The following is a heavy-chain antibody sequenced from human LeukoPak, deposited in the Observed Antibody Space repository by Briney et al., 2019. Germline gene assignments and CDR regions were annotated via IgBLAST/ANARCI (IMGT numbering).Heavy chain of an antibody. CDR1: GGSIDSGGYY. V-gene: IGHV4-31*03. CDR2: IYYSGST. Sequence: SQTLSLTCTVSGGSIDSGGYYWSWIRQHPGKGLEWIGYIYYSGSTYYNPSLKSRLTISVDTSKNRFSLKLSSVIAADTAVYYCARDRRGVDYYYGMDVWGKGTTVTVSS. J-gene: IGHJ6*04. D-gene: IGHD2-21*01. CDR3: ARDRRGVDYYYGMDV.